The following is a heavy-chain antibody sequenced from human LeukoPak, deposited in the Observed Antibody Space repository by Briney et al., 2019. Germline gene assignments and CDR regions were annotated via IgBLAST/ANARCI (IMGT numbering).Heavy chain of an antibody. V-gene: IGHV3-21*06. CDR2: ITSNGNNK. CDR1: GFTFRSYT. Sequence: NSGGSLRLSCAASGFTFRSYTMNWVRQAPGKGLEWVSSITSNGNNKYYTDSVKGRFTISRDNANNSLYLQMSSLRAEDTAVYYCARDYSVPGYGAVAGTFDYWGQGTLVTVSS. CDR3: ARDYSVPGYGAVAGTFDY. D-gene: IGHD6-19*01. J-gene: IGHJ4*02.